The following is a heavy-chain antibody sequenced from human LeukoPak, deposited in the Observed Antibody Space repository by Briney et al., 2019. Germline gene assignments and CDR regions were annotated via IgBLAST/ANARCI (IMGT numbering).Heavy chain of an antibody. CDR1: GFTFGSYG. CDR2: ISRSGDRT. CDR3: AIMHGYYDGSGYWVQ. D-gene: IGHD3-22*01. V-gene: IGHV3-23*01. Sequence: GSLGLSCAASGFTFGSYGMSWVRQAPGKGLEWVSFISRSGDRTSNADSVEGRFTISRDNPRETLYLQMNSLRDEDTAGYYCAIMHGYYDGSGYWVQWGQGTLVTVSS. J-gene: IGHJ4*02.